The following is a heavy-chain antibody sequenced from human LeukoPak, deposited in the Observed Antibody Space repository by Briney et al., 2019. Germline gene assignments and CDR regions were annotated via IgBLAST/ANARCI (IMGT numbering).Heavy chain of an antibody. CDR1: GGTFSSYA. CDR2: IIPIFGTA. CDR3: AVDYYDSSGYYRRFDY. V-gene: IGHV1-69*05. Sequence: SVKVSCKASGGTFSSYAISWVRQAPGQGLEWMGGIIPIFGTANYAQKFQGRVTITTDESTSTAYMELSSLRSEDTVVYYCAVDYYDSSGYYRRFDYWGQGTLVTVSS. J-gene: IGHJ4*02. D-gene: IGHD3-22*01.